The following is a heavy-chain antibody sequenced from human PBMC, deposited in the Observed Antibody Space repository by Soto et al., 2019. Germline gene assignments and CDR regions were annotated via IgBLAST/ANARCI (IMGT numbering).Heavy chain of an antibody. D-gene: IGHD2-2*01. CDR1: GFTFSSYS. CDR3: ADLSRYCTSSTCD. Sequence: DVRLLESGGGLVQPVGSLRLSCAASGFTFSSYSMSWVRQAPGKGLEWVSTIGTSASTYYGDSVRGRFTISRDNSRNALYLQMNSLRAEDTAVYYCADLSRYCTSSTCDWGQGTLVTVSS. V-gene: IGHV3-23*01. CDR2: IGTSAST. J-gene: IGHJ4*02.